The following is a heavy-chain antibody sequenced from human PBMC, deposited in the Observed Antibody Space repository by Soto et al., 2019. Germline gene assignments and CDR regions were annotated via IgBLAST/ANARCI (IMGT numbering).Heavy chain of an antibody. Sequence: PSETLSLTCTVSGGSFTGHFWSWVRQPPGKGLEWIGEVSHSGNTKYYPSPRSRVTLSVDSSKNQISLALTSVTAADTAVYYCARAKFESTGWHQFDIWGQGTLVTVSS. CDR2: VSHSGNT. CDR3: ARAKFESTGWHQFDI. CDR1: GGSFTGHF. V-gene: IGHV4-34*01. D-gene: IGHD7-27*01. J-gene: IGHJ4*02.